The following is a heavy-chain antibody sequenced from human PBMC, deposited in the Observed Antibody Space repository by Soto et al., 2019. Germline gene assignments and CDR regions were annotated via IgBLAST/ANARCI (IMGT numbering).Heavy chain of an antibody. V-gene: IGHV4-34*01. CDR2: INSDGST. CDR1: GVSFSGYY. J-gene: IGHJ4*01. CDR3: ARGGKVIYTVGFDY. Sequence: PSETLSLTCAVYGVSFSGYYWNWVRQPPGKGLEWIGEINSDGSTNYSPSLKGRVTMSIDTSKNQFSLKLTSVTAADTAVYYCARGGKVIYTVGFDYWGRGTLVTVS. D-gene: IGHD3-16*02.